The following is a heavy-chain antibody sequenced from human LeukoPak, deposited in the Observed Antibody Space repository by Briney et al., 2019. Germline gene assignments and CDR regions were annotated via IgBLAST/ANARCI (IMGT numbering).Heavy chain of an antibody. CDR2: ISAYNGNT. CDR3: ASSKHYYDSSGYYPFDY. CDR1: RYTFTSYG. D-gene: IGHD3-22*01. J-gene: IGHJ4*02. Sequence: ASVKVSSKASRYTFTSYGISWVRQAPGQGLEWVAWISAYNGNTNYAQKLQGRVTMTTDTSTSTAYMELRSLRSDDTAVYYCASSKHYYDSSGYYPFDYWGQGTLVTVSS. V-gene: IGHV1-18*01.